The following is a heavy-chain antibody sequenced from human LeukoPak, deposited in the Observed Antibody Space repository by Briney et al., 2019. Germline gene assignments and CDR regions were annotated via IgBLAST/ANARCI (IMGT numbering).Heavy chain of an antibody. Sequence: GGSLRLSCAASGFTFSSYGMHWVRQAPGKGLEWVAFIRYDGSNKYYADSAKGRFTISRDNSRNTLYLQMNSLRAEDTAVYYCAKEEDIVVVPAANPLDYWGQGTLVTVSS. V-gene: IGHV3-30*02. CDR1: GFTFSSYG. CDR3: AKEEDIVVVPAANPLDY. J-gene: IGHJ4*02. D-gene: IGHD2-2*01. CDR2: IRYDGSNK.